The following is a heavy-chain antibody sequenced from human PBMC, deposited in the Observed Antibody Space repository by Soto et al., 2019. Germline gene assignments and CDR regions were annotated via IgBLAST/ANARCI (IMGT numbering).Heavy chain of an antibody. CDR1: GYTFTSYY. CDR3: ARDYGGNLLDY. V-gene: IGHV1-46*01. J-gene: IGHJ4*02. D-gene: IGHD4-17*01. CDR2: INPSGGST. Sequence: ASVKVSCKASGYTFTSYYIHWVRQAPGQGLAWMGMINPSGGSTTYTQKFQGRVTITADKSTSTAYMELSSLRSEDTAVYYCARDYGGNLLDYWGQGTLVTVSS.